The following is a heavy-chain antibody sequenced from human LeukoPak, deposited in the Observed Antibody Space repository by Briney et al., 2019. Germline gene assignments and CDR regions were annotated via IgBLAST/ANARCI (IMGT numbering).Heavy chain of an antibody. J-gene: IGHJ5*02. CDR3: ARAEYYDFWSGCSNWFDP. CDR1: GFTFSSYS. V-gene: IGHV3-21*01. D-gene: IGHD3-3*01. Sequence: GGSLRLSCAASGFTFSSYSMNWVRQAPGKGLEWVSSISSSSSYIYYADSVKGRFTISRDNAKNSLYLQMNSLRAEDTAVYYCARAEYYDFWSGCSNWFDPWGQGTLVTVSS. CDR2: ISSSSSYI.